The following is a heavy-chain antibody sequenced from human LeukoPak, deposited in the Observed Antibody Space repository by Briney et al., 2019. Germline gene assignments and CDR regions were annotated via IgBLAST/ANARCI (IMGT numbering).Heavy chain of an antibody. CDR2: ISSSSSTI. CDR3: AKANCSGGSCYPYYYYYGMDV. J-gene: IGHJ6*02. V-gene: IGHV3-48*01. Sequence: GGSLRLSCAASGFTFSSYSMNWVRQAPGKGLEWVSYISSSSSTIYYADSVKGRFTISRDNAKNSLYLQMNSLRAEDTAVYYCAKANCSGGSCYPYYYYYGMDVWGQGTTVTVSS. D-gene: IGHD2-15*01. CDR1: GFTFSSYS.